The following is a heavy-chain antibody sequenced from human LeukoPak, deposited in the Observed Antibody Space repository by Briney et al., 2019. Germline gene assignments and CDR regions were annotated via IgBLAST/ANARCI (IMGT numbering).Heavy chain of an antibody. CDR3: AKICSSGYYSFDY. D-gene: IGHD3-22*01. J-gene: IGHJ4*02. Sequence: GGTLRLSCAASGFTFSSYGMSWVRQAPGKGLEWVSAISGSGGSTYYADSVKGRFTISRDNSKNTLYLQMNSLRAEDTAVYYCAKICSSGYYSFDYWGQGTLVTVSS. CDR2: ISGSGGST. V-gene: IGHV3-23*01. CDR1: GFTFSSYG.